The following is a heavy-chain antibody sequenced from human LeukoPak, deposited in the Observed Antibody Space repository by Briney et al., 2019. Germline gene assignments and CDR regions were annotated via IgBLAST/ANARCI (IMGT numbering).Heavy chain of an antibody. J-gene: IGHJ3*02. D-gene: IGHD5-18*01. CDR3: ARSWRGYSRNDAFDI. CDR1: GGSISSGSYY. V-gene: IGHV4-61*02. CDR2: IYTSGST. Sequence: PSETLSLTCTVSGGSISSGSYYWSWIRQPAGKGLEWIGRIYTSGSTNYNPSLKSRITISVDTSKNQFSLKLSSVTAADTAVYYCARSWRGYSRNDAFDIWGQGTMVTVSS.